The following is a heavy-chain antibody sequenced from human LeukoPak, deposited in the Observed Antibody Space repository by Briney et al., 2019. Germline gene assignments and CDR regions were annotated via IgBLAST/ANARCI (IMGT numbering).Heavy chain of an antibody. CDR1: GYTFTSYY. D-gene: IGHD1-26*01. CDR3: ARVAAWEVETFYFDY. J-gene: IGHJ4*02. Sequence: ASVKVSCKASGYTFTSYYMHWVRQAPGQGLEWMGIINPSGGSTSYAQKFQGRVTMTRDMSTSTVYMELSSLRSDDTAVYYCARVAAWEVETFYFDYWGQGTLVTVSS. CDR2: INPSGGST. V-gene: IGHV1-46*01.